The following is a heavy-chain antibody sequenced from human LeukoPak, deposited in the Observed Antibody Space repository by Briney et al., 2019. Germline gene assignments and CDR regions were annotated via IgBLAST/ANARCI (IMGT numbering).Heavy chain of an antibody. J-gene: IGHJ4*02. CDR2: IRYDGSNK. Sequence: PGGSLRLSCAASGFTFSSYGMHWVRQAPGKGLEWVAFIRYDGSNKYYADSVKGRFTISRDNSKNTLYLQMNSLRAEDTAVYYCATDRRGDGYNLFDYWGQGTLVTVSS. CDR1: GFTFSSYG. D-gene: IGHD5-24*01. CDR3: ATDRRGDGYNLFDY. V-gene: IGHV3-30*02.